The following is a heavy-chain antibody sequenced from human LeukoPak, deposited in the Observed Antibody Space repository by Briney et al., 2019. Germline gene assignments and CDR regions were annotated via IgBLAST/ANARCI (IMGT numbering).Heavy chain of an antibody. CDR3: ARAFDSSAYYLTY. J-gene: IGHJ4*01. D-gene: IGHD3-22*01. V-gene: IGHV4-34*01. CDR2: INHSGST. Sequence: SETLSLTCAVDGGSFSGYYWSWIRQPPEKGLEWIWEINHSGSTNYNPSLKSRVTISVDTSKNQFSLNLTSVTAADTAVYYCARAFDSSAYYLTYWGHGNLVTVSS. CDR1: GGSFSGYY.